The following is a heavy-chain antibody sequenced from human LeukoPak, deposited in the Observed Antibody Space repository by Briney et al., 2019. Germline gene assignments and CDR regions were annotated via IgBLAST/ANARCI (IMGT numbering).Heavy chain of an antibody. D-gene: IGHD3-22*01. CDR3: ARGGYTTWFDP. CDR2: IIPIFGTA. Sequence: GSSAKVSCKSSGATFSIYAISWVRQPPGPGLEWMGGIIPIFGTANYAQKFQGRVTITTDESTSTAYMELSSLRSEDTAVYYCARGGYTTWFDPWGQGTLVTVSS. V-gene: IGHV1-69*05. CDR1: GATFSIYA. J-gene: IGHJ5*02.